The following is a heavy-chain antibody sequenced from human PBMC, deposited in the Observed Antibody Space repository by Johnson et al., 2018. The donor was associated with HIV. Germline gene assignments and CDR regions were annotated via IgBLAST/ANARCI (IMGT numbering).Heavy chain of an antibody. CDR2: ISYDGGDK. J-gene: IGHJ3*02. V-gene: IGHV3-30*03. CDR3: ASIAARRVSAFDI. Sequence: VQVVESGGGVVQPGRSLRLSCAASGFTFSSYAMHWVRQAPGKGLEWVAVISYDGGDKYYADSVKGRFTISRDNSKSTLYLQMNSLRAEDTAVYYCASIAARRVSAFDIWGQGTMVTVSS. D-gene: IGHD6-6*01. CDR1: GFTFSSYA.